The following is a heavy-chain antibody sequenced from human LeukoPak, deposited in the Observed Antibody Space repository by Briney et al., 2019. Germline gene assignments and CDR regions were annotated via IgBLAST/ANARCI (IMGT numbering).Heavy chain of an antibody. CDR1: GFTVSSNS. CDR2: IYSDNT. D-gene: IGHD6-19*01. CDR3: ARDLKMGYSSGRYSWGTASSNDY. V-gene: IGHV3-53*01. J-gene: IGHJ4*02. Sequence: GGSLRLSCTVSGFTVSSNSMSWVRQAPGKGLEWVSFIYSDNTHYSDSVKGRFTISRDNSKNTLYLQMNSLRAEDTAVYYCARDLKMGYSSGRYSWGTASSNDYWGQGTLVTVSS.